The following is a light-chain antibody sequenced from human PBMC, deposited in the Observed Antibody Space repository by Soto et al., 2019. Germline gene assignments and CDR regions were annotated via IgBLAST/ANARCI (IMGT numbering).Light chain of an antibody. CDR1: QSVNTW. CDR3: QQHKSYPVT. V-gene: IGKV1-5*01. Sequence: DIQMTQSPSTLSASVGARVTITCRASQSVNTWLAWYQQKPGKAPSLLIYDASNLKSGVPSRFSGSGSGTEFTLTISSLQPDDSGSYYCQQHKSYPVTFGGGTKVDI. CDR2: DAS. J-gene: IGKJ4*01.